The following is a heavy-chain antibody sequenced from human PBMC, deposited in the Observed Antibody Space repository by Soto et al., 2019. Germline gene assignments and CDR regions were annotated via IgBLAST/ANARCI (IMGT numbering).Heavy chain of an antibody. V-gene: IGHV1-69*08. J-gene: IGHJ4*02. CDR3: ARDSGLATTDY. D-gene: IGHD5-12*01. CDR1: GGTFSSYT. Sequence: QVQLVQSGAEVKKPGSSVKVSCKASGGTFSSYTISWVRQAPGQGLEWMGRIIPILGIANYAQKFQGRVTIPADKSTSTAYMELSSLRSEDTAVYYCARDSGLATTDYWGQGTLVTVSS. CDR2: IIPILGIA.